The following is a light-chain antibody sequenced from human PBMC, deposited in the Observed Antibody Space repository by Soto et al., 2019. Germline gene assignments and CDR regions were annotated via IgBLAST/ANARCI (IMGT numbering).Light chain of an antibody. CDR1: ISNIGSKN. CDR3: AAWDDSLNAWV. V-gene: IGLV1-47*01. J-gene: IGLJ3*02. CDR2: RDD. Sequence: QSVLTQPPSASTTPGQRVTIFCSGGISNIGSKNVYWYQHLPGAAPKLLIYRDDQRPSGVPDRFSGSKSGTSASLAISGLRSEDEADYYCAAWDDSLNAWVFGGGTKLTVL.